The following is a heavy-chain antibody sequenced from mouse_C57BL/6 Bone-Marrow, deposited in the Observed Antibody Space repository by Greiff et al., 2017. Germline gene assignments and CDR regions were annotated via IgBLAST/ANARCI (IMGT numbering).Heavy chain of an antibody. V-gene: IGHV1-64*01. CDR1: GYTFTSYW. Sequence: QVQLQQPGAELVKPGASVKLSCKASGYTFTSYWMHWVKQRPGQGLEWIGMIHPNSGSTNYNEKFKSKATLTVDKSSSTAYMQLSSLTSEDSAVXYCARRGRGYYAIEEWGQATSVTVAS. CDR3: ARRGRGYYAIEE. CDR2: IHPNSGST. J-gene: IGHJ4*01.